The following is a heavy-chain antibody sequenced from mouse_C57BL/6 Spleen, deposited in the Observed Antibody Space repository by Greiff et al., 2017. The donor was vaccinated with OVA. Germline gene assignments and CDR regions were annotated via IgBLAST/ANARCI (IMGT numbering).Heavy chain of an antibody. V-gene: IGHV1-50*01. CDR2: IDPSDSYT. Sequence: VQLQQPGAELVKPGASVKLSCKASGYTFTSYWMQWVKQRPGQGLEWIGEIDPSDSYTNYNQKFKGKATLTVDTSSSTAYMQLSSLTSEDSAVYYCASEFKTTVVGDYWGQGTTLTVSS. CDR3: ASEFKTTVVGDY. CDR1: GYTFTSYW. J-gene: IGHJ2*01. D-gene: IGHD1-1*01.